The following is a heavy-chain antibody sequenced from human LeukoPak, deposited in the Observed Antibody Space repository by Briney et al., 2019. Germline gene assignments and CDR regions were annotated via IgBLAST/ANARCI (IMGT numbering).Heavy chain of an antibody. CDR3: ARDLATAAGDHSFDL. CDR1: GGTFSSYA. CDR2: IIPIFGTA. V-gene: IGHV1-69*05. Sequence: SVKVSCKASGGTFSSYAISWVRQAPGQGLEWMGGIIPIFGTANYAQKFQGRVTITTDESTSTAYMELSSLRSEDTAVYYCARDLATAAGDHSFDLWGRGTLVTVSS. J-gene: IGHJ2*01. D-gene: IGHD2-2*01.